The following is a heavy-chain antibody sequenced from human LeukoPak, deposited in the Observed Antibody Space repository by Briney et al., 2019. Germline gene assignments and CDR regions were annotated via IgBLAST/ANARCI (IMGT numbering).Heavy chain of an antibody. V-gene: IGHV3-23*01. CDR2: IGGGGGHI. CDR1: GFTFTGYA. CDR3: VKDPAISGIADC. Sequence: GGSLRLSCAASGFTFTGYAMSWVRQVPGKGLEWVSAIGGGGGHIYYADSVKGRFTISRDNAKNSLYLQMISLRAEDTAVYYCVKDPAISGIADCWGRGSLVTVSS. J-gene: IGHJ4*02. D-gene: IGHD2-2*02.